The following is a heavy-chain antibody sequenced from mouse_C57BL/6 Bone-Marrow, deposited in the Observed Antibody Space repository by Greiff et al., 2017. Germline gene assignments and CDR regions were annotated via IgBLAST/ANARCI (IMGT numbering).Heavy chain of an antibody. CDR1: GYTFTDYN. V-gene: IGHV1-22*01. J-gene: IGHJ3*01. Sequence: VQLQQSGPELVKPGASVKLSCKASGYTFTDYNMHWVKQSHGKSLEWIGYINPNNGGTSYNQKFKGKATLTVNKSSSTAYMELRSLTSEESAVYYCARNGNYLAWFAYWGQGTLVTVSA. CDR2: INPNNGGT. CDR3: ARNGNYLAWFAY. D-gene: IGHD2-1*01.